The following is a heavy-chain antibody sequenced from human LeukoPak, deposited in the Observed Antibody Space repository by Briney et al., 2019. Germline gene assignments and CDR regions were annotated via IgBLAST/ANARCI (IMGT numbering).Heavy chain of an antibody. J-gene: IGHJ4*02. CDR1: GYTFTSYD. CDR3: ARGRVITMVRGLNFDY. V-gene: IGHV1-18*01. Sequence: VASVTVSCTASGYTFTSYDINWVRQAPGQGLEWMGWISAYNGNTNYAQKLQGRVTMTTDTSTSTAYMELRSLRSDDTAVYYCARGRVITMVRGLNFDYWGQGTPVTVSS. D-gene: IGHD3-10*01. CDR2: ISAYNGNT.